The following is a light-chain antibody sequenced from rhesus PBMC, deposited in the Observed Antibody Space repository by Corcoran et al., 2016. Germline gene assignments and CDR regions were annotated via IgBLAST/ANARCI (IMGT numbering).Light chain of an antibody. CDR2: TAS. CDR3: QHGYGTPYS. V-gene: IGKV1-74*01. Sequence: DIQMTQSPSSLSASVGDRVTITCRASENVNNYLNWYQQKPGKSPKLMIYTASTLQSGVPSRFSGSGSGTDYTFTISSLQPEDVATYYCQHGYGTPYSFGQGTKVEI. J-gene: IGKJ2*01. CDR1: ENVNNY.